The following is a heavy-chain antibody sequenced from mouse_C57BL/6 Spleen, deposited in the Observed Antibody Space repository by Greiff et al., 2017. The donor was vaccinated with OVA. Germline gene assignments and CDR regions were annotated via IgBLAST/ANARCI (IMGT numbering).Heavy chain of an antibody. CDR3: AIYYDYDAY. D-gene: IGHD2-4*01. CDR1: GYSITSGYY. Sequence: EVKLLESGPGLVKPSQSLSLTCSVTGYSITSGYYWNWIRQFPGNKLEWMGYISYDGSNNYNPSLKNRISITRDTSKNQFFLKLNSVTTEDTATYYCAIYYDYDAYWGQGTLVTVSA. V-gene: IGHV3-6*01. CDR2: ISYDGSN. J-gene: IGHJ3*01.